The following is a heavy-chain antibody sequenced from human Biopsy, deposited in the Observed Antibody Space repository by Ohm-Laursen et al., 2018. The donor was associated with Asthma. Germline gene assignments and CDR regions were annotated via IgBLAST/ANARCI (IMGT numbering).Heavy chain of an antibody. D-gene: IGHD3-22*01. CDR1: YSAITSGGYY. Sequence: SQTLSLTSTVYYSAITSGGYYCTLRRHHPEKGLAAIGLIYTSGSTYYNPSLKSRVSISIDTSKNQFPLKLSSVTAVDTAVYYCARAQDYYDSRGYYRSFDYWGQGTLVTVSS. V-gene: IGHV4-31*03. CDR3: ARAQDYYDSRGYYRSFDY. CDR2: IYTSGST. J-gene: IGHJ4*02.